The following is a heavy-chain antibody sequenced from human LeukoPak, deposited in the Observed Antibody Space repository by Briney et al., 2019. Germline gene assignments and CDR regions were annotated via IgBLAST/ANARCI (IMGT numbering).Heavy chain of an antibody. V-gene: IGHV3-23*01. CDR3: MMSLTAHYYYGLDV. CDR1: RFTFSTYA. Sequence: GGSLRLSCAASRFTFSTYAMTWVRQAPGQGLEWVSSISGSGGSTYYADSVKGRFTISRDDSKNTLYLQMNSLRADDTAVYHCMMSLTAHYYYGLDVWGQGTTVTVSS. J-gene: IGHJ6*02. D-gene: IGHD2-21*02. CDR2: ISGSGGST.